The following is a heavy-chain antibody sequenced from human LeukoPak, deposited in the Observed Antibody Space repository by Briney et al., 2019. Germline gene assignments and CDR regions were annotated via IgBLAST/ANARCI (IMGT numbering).Heavy chain of an antibody. Sequence: ASVKVSCKASGYTFTGYYMHWVRQAPGQGLEWMGWINPSSGGTNYAQKFQGRVTMTRDTSISTAYMELSRLRSDDTAVYYCARSIAAAGTPRGYWGQGTLVTVSS. CDR2: INPSSGGT. CDR3: ARSIAAAGTPRGY. V-gene: IGHV1-2*02. CDR1: GYTFTGYY. J-gene: IGHJ4*02. D-gene: IGHD6-13*01.